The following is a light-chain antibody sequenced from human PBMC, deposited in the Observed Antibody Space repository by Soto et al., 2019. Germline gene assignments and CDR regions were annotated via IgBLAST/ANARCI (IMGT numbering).Light chain of an antibody. V-gene: IGKV3-15*01. CDR3: REYNHWYPDT. J-gene: IGKJ4*02. Sequence: IVLPHLPSPLLVSXEEVATPSXXXGQKINSSLAGYHQKTAQAPSHLINGASFRATGVPARFSGSGSGTEFTITISSIQYEDLAVYYCREYNHWYPDTFGEGTKVDIK. CDR2: GAS. CDR1: QKINSS.